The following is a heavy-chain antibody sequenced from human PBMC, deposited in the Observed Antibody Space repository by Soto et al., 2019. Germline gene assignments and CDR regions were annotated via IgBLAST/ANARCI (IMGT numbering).Heavy chain of an antibody. V-gene: IGHV3-30*19. CDR1: GFTFSAFG. Sequence: QVHLVESGGDVVQPGKSLRLSCAASGFTFSAFGMHWVRQAPGKGLEWVAGIHVAMIYNYADSVKGRFTISRDNTKNTGHLQMDSLSAEDTAVYFCARDWLGHYFDYWGQGTLVTVSA. CDR2: IHVAMIY. J-gene: IGHJ4*02. D-gene: IGHD6-19*01. CDR3: ARDWLGHYFDY.